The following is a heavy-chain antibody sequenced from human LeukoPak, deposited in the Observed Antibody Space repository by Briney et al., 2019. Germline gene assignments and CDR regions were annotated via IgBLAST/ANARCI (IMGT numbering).Heavy chain of an antibody. Sequence: GGSLRLSCAASGFTFSSYAMSWVRQAPGKGLEWVSVISGSGGSTYYADSVKGRFTISRDNSKNTLYLQMNSLRAEGTAVYYCAKDLGRWTSRFAFDIWGQGTMVTVSS. CDR3: AKDLGRWTSRFAFDI. J-gene: IGHJ3*02. D-gene: IGHD4-23*01. V-gene: IGHV3-23*01. CDR1: GFTFSSYA. CDR2: ISGSGGST.